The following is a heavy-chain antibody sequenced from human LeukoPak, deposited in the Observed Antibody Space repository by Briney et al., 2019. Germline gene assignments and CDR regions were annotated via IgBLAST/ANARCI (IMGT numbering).Heavy chain of an antibody. CDR2: MNPNSGNT. V-gene: IGHV1-8*01. D-gene: IGHD1-26*01. CDR1: GYTFTSYD. Sequence: ASVKVSCKASGYTFTSYDINWVRQATGQGLEWMGWMNPNSGNTGYAQKFQGRVTMTRNTSISTAYMELSSLRSEDTAVYYCARGSGSYYYYGMDVWGQGTTVTVSS. J-gene: IGHJ6*02. CDR3: ARGSGSYYYYGMDV.